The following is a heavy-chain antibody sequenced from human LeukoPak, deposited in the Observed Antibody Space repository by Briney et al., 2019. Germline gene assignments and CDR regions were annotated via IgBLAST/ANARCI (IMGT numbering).Heavy chain of an antibody. CDR3: ARGKFCSGGVCYGYGMDV. Sequence: PGRSLRLSCAASGVTFSSYEMNCVRQAPGKGLEWISYISSSGGIIYYADSVKGRFTISRDNAKNSLYLQMTSLRAEDRAVYYCARGKFCSGGVCYGYGMDVWGQGTTVTVSS. D-gene: IGHD2-15*01. CDR1: GVTFSSYE. CDR2: ISSSGGII. J-gene: IGHJ6*02. V-gene: IGHV3-48*03.